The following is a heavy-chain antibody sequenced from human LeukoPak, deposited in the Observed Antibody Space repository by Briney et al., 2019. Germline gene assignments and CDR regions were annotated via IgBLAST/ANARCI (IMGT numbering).Heavy chain of an antibody. V-gene: IGHV3-11*04. D-gene: IGHD3-22*01. CDR3: ARVRYYYDSSGHMDV. CDR1: GFTFSDYY. CDR2: ISSSGSTI. Sequence: GGSLRLSCAASGFTFSDYYMSWIRQAPGKGLEWVSYISSSGSTIYYADSVKGRFTISRDNAKNSLYLQMNSLRAEDTAVYYCARVRYYYDSSGHMDVWGQGTTVTVSS. J-gene: IGHJ6*02.